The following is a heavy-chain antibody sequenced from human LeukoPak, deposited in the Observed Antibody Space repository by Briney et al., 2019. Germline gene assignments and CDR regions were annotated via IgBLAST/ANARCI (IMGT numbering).Heavy chain of an antibody. D-gene: IGHD2-2*01. V-gene: IGHV1-18*01. CDR3: ARSICSSTSCSLYYFDY. J-gene: IGHJ4*02. CDR1: GYTFTSYG. Sequence: ASVKVSCKASGYTFTSYGISWVGRAPGQGLEGMGWISAYNGNTNYAQKLQGRVTMTTDTSTSTAYMELRSLRSDDTAVYYCARSICSSTSCSLYYFDYWGQGTLVTVSS. CDR2: ISAYNGNT.